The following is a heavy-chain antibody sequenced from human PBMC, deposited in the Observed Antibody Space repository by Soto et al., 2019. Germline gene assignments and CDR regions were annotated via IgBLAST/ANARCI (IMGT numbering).Heavy chain of an antibody. V-gene: IGHV1-18*01. D-gene: IGHD3-10*01. Sequence: ASVKVSCKASGYTFTSYGISWVRQAPGQWLEWMGWISAYNGNTNYAQKLQGRVTMTTDTSTSTAYMELRSLRSDDTAVYYCARVRNYYYGSGSYYPTFDYWGQGTLVTVSS. CDR1: GYTFTSYG. CDR2: ISAYNGNT. J-gene: IGHJ4*02. CDR3: ARVRNYYYGSGSYYPTFDY.